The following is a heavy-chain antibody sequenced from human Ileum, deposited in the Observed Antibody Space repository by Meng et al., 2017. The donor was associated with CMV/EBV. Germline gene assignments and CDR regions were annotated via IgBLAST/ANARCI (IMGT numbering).Heavy chain of an antibody. D-gene: IGHD2-2*01. J-gene: IGHJ6*01. CDR1: GFTFTRFW. Sequence: GGSLRLSCAASGFTFTRFWMHWVRQAPGKGLVWVSRINNDGTDTGYADSVKGRFTISRDNAKNTLYLQMNGLRVEDTAVFYCARSYPNFYYGMDLWGRGTTVTGAS. V-gene: IGHV3-74*01. CDR2: INNDGTDT. CDR3: ARSYPNFYYGMDL.